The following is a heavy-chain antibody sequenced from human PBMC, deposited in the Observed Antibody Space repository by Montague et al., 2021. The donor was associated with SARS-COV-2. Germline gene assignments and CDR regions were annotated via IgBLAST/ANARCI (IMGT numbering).Heavy chain of an antibody. Sequence: SETLSLTCTVSGGSISSSSYYWGWIRQPPGKGLEWIGSIYYSGSTYHNPSLKSRVTISVDTSQNQFSLKLSSVTAADTAVYYCASPTYYYDSSGSDAFDIWGQGTMVTVSS. V-gene: IGHV4-39*01. D-gene: IGHD3-22*01. CDR2: IYYSGST. J-gene: IGHJ3*02. CDR3: ASPTYYYDSSGSDAFDI. CDR1: GGSISSSSYY.